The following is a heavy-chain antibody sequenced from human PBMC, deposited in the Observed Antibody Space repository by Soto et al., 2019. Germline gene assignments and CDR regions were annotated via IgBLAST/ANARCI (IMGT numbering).Heavy chain of an antibody. D-gene: IGHD2-2*01. Sequence: QVQLVESGGGVVQPGRSLRLSCAASGFTFSSYGMHWVRQAPGKGLEWVAVISYDGSNKYYADSVKGRFTISRDNSKNTLYLQMNSLRAEDTAVYYCATNRVLGTSRTNWFDPWGQGTLVTVSS. V-gene: IGHV3-30*03. CDR1: GFTFSSYG. CDR2: ISYDGSNK. CDR3: ATNRVLGTSRTNWFDP. J-gene: IGHJ5*02.